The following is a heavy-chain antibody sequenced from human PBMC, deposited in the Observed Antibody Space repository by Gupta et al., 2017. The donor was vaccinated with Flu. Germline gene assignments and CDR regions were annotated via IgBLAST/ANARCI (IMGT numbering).Heavy chain of an antibody. Sequence: QVQPAESGTGLVKPSETLFLTCTVSGGPITNYHWSWVRQPPGKGLEWIGYFHSSGSTSYNPSLKSRVSISSDGPKNQFSLKLSSVTAADTAVYYCARSESGNDSGDYWGQGALVTVSS. D-gene: IGHD5-12*01. J-gene: IGHJ4*02. V-gene: IGHV4-59*08. CDR1: GGPITNYH. CDR2: FHSSGST. CDR3: ARSESGNDSGDY.